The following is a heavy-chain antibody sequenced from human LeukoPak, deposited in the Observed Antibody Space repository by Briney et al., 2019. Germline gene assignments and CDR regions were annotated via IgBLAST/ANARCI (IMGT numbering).Heavy chain of an antibody. D-gene: IGHD2-21*02. CDR1: GFTVSSNY. CDR2: IYNGDTT. J-gene: IGHJ4*02. CDR3: ARVSCGGDCYQDY. Sequence: GGSLRLSCVASGFTVSSNYMSWVRQAPGKGLEWVSIIYNGDTTYYADSVKGRFTISRDKSKNTLYLQMNSLRAEDTAVYYCARVSCGGDCYQDYWGQGTLVTVSS. V-gene: IGHV3-66*01.